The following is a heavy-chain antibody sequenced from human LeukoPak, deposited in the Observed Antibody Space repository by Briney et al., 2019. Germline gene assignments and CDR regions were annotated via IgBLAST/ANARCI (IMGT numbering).Heavy chain of an antibody. Sequence: PSETLSLTCAVYGGSFSGYYWSWIRQPPGKGLEWIGEINHSGSTNYNPSLKSRVTISVDTSKNQFSLKLSSVTAADTAVYYCARKVPYYYGSGRGAFDIWGQGTMVTVSS. D-gene: IGHD3-10*01. V-gene: IGHV4-34*01. CDR2: INHSGST. CDR3: ARKVPYYYGSGRGAFDI. J-gene: IGHJ3*02. CDR1: GGSFSGYY.